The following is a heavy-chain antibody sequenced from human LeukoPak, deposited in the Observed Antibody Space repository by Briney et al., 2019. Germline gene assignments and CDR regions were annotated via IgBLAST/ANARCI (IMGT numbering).Heavy chain of an antibody. J-gene: IGHJ6*02. V-gene: IGHV1-18*01. CDR3: ASGLGFCSGSDCTNLEKDYYYGMNV. Sequence: ASVKVSCKASGYTFNSYGVTWLRQAPGQGLEWMGWISAYNGNTKNAQNLQGRVTMTRDTSTSTVYLELRSLRSDDTAVYYCASGLGFCSGSDCTNLEKDYYYGMNVWGQGTTVTVSS. CDR2: ISAYNGNT. CDR1: GYTFNSYG. D-gene: IGHD2-15*01.